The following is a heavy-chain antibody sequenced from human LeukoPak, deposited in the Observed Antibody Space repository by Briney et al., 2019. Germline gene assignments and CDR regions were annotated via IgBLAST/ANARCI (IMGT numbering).Heavy chain of an antibody. CDR1: GYSFTSYW. V-gene: IGHV5-10-1*01. CDR3: ARLRLLWFGESHNDAFDI. CDR2: IDPSDSYT. Sequence: GESLKISCKGSGYSFTSYWISWVRQMPGKGLEWMGRIDPSDSYTNYSPSFQGHVTISADKSISTAYLQWSSLKASDTAMYYCARLRLLWFGESHNDAFDIWGQGTMVTVSS. J-gene: IGHJ3*02. D-gene: IGHD3-10*01.